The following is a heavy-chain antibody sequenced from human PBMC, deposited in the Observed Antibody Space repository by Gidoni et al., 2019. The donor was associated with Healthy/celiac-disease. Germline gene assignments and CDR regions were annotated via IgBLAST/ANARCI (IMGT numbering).Heavy chain of an antibody. J-gene: IGHJ3*02. CDR1: GYPYTGCY. CDR2: INPNRCGT. D-gene: IGHD2-2*01. CDR3: ARETLIVVVPAASLGAFDI. V-gene: IGHV1-2*06. Sequence: QVQLVQAGAAVQKPGGSVKVSCKPYGYPYTGCYRHWLRQAPGQGLEWMGRINPNRCGTNYAHTFQGMVTMTRDTSISPPYMALSRLRSDDTAVYYCARETLIVVVPAASLGAFDIWGQGTMVTVSS.